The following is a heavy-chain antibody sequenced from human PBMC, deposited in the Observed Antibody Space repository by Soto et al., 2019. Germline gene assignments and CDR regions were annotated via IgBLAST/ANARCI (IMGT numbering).Heavy chain of an antibody. V-gene: IGHV3-23*01. CDR1: GFTFSSYA. D-gene: IGHD3-22*01. Sequence: EVQLLESGGGLVQPGGSLRLSCAASGFTFSSYAMSWVRQAPGKGLEWVSAISGSGGSTYYADSVKGRFTISRDNSKNTLYLQMNNLRAEDTAVYYCAANRGYNYYYGMDVWGQGTTVTVSS. J-gene: IGHJ6*02. CDR3: AANRGYNYYYGMDV. CDR2: ISGSGGST.